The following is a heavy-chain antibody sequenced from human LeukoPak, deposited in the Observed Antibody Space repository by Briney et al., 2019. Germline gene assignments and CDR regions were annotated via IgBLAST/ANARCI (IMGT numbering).Heavy chain of an antibody. CDR3: AKDSTAGSYYYYYMDV. CDR1: GFTFSSYA. Sequence: GGSLRLSCAASGFTFSSYAMSWVRQAPGKGLEWVSAISGSGGSTHYADSVKGRFTISRDNSKNTLYLQMNSLRAEDTAVYYCAKDSTAGSYYYYYMDVWGKGTTVTVSS. CDR2: ISGSGGST. J-gene: IGHJ6*03. V-gene: IGHV3-23*01. D-gene: IGHD4-17*01.